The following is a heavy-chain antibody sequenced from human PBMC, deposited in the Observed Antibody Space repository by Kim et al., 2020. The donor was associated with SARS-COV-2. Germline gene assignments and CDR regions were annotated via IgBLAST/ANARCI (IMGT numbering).Heavy chain of an antibody. D-gene: IGHD6-19*01. CDR3: ATEYSSGWYLLGNYYGMDV. J-gene: IGHJ6*02. V-gene: IGHV3-30*04. CDR1: GFTFSSYA. CDR2: ISYDGSNK. Sequence: GGSLRLSCAASGFTFSSYAMHWVRQAPGKGLEWVAVISYDGSNKYYADSVKGRFTISRDNSKNTLYLQMNSLRAEDTAVYYCATEYSSGWYLLGNYYGMDVWGQGTTVTVSS.